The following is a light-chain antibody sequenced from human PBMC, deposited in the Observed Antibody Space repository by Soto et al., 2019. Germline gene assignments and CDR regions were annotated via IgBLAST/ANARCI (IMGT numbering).Light chain of an antibody. CDR2: EVS. CDR3: SSYTSSSTPYV. Sequence: QSALTQPASVSGSTGQSITISCTGASSDVGGYNYVSWYQQHPGKAPKLMIYEVSNRPSGVSNRFSGSKSGNTASLTISGLQAEDEADYYCSSYTSSSTPYVFGTGTKLTVL. V-gene: IGLV2-14*01. CDR1: SSDVGGYNY. J-gene: IGLJ1*01.